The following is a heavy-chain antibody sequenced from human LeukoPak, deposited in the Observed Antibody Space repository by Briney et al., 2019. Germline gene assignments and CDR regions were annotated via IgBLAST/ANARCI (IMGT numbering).Heavy chain of an antibody. Sequence: ASVKVSCKASGYTFTSYARHWVRQAPGQRLEWMGWINAGNGNTKYSQKFQGRVTITRDTSASTAYMELSSLRSEDTAVYYCARVEWLPGNAFDIWGQGTMVTVSS. CDR3: ARVEWLPGNAFDI. D-gene: IGHD5-24*01. V-gene: IGHV1-3*01. CDR2: INAGNGNT. CDR1: GYTFTSYA. J-gene: IGHJ3*02.